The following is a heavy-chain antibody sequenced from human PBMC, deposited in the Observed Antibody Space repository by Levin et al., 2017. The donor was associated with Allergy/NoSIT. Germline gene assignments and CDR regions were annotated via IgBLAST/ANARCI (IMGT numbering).Heavy chain of an antibody. CDR2: IYYSGST. V-gene: IGHV4-31*03. D-gene: IGHD4-17*01. CDR1: GGSISSGGYY. J-gene: IGHJ4*02. Sequence: PSETLSLTCTVSGGSISSGGYYWSWIRQHPGKGLEWIGYIYYSGSTYYNPSLKSRVTISVDTSKNQFSLKLSSVTAADTAVYYCARVADYGDSHFDYWGQGTLVTVSS. CDR3: ARVADYGDSHFDY.